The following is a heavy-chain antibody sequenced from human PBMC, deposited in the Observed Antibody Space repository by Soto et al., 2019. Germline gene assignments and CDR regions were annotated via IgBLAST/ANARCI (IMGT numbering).Heavy chain of an antibody. CDR3: ARDQQWLVRFYFDF. D-gene: IGHD6-19*01. J-gene: IGHJ4*02. CDR2: IWYDGSNK. V-gene: IGHV3-33*01. Sequence: GGSLRLSCAASGFTLSSYGMHWVRQAPGKGLEWVAVIWYDGSNKYYADSVKGRFTISRDNSKNTLYLQMNSLRAEDTAVYYCARDQQWLVRFYFDFWGQGTLVTVSS. CDR1: GFTLSSYG.